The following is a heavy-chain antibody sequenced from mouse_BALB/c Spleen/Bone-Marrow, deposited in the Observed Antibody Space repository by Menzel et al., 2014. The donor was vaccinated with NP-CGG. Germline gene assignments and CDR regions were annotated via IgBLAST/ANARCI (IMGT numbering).Heavy chain of an antibody. CDR2: ISSGGSYT. CDR3: ASGDVYFAY. V-gene: IGHV5-9-4*01. Sequence: EVKLVESGGGLVKPGGSLELSCAASGFTFSSYAMSWVRQSPDRRLEWVAEISSGGSYTYYPDTVTGRFTISRDNAKNTLYLEMSSLRSEDTAMYYCASGDVYFAYWGQGTLVTVSA. CDR1: GFTFSSYA. J-gene: IGHJ3*01.